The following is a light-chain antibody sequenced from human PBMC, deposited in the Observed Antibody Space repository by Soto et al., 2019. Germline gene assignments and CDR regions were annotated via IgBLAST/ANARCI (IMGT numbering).Light chain of an antibody. CDR1: SSNIGSDY. CDR3: SSYTSSSTLL. V-gene: IGLV1-47*02. J-gene: IGLJ2*01. CDR2: TND. Sequence: QSVLTQPPSASGTPGQRVTISCSGSSSNIGSDYVYWYQQIPGTAPKLLIYTNDQRPSGVSDRFSGSKSGTSASLAISGLRAEDEADYYCSSYTSSSTLLFGGGTKLTVL.